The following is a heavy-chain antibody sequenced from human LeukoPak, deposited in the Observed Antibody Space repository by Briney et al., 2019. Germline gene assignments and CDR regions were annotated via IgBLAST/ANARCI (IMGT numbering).Heavy chain of an antibody. Sequence: PSETLSLTCTVSGGSISSYYWSWIRQPPGKGLEWIGYIYYSGSTNYNPSLKSRVTISVDTSKNQFSLKLSSVTAADTAVYYCARETYSSYTIDYWGQGTLVTVSS. CDR2: IYYSGST. D-gene: IGHD6-13*01. CDR1: GGSISSYY. V-gene: IGHV4-59*08. J-gene: IGHJ4*02. CDR3: ARETYSSYTIDY.